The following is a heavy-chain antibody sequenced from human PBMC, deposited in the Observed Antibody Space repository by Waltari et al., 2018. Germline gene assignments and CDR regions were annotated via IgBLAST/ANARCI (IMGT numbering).Heavy chain of an antibody. Sequence: QVQLQESGPGLVKPSETLSLTCTVSGGSISSYYWSWIRQPPGKGLEWIGYIYYSGSTNYNPSLKSRVTISVDTSKNQFSLKLSSVTAADTAVYYCARPSGSYDPGDAFDIWGQGTMVTVSS. CDR2: IYYSGST. J-gene: IGHJ3*02. CDR1: GGSISSYY. D-gene: IGHD1-26*01. V-gene: IGHV4-59*01. CDR3: ARPSGSYDPGDAFDI.